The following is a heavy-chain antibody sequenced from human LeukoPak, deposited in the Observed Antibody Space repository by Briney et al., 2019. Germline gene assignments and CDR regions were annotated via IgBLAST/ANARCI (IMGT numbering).Heavy chain of an antibody. V-gene: IGHV4-4*07. CDR1: GGSISSYY. CDR2: IYTSGST. CDR3: ARDQLHSSRWSDAFDI. Sequence: PSETLSLTCTVSGGSISSYYWSWIRQSAGKGLEWIGRIYTSGSTNYNPSLKSRVTMSVDTSKNQFSLKLSSVTAADTAVYYCARDQLHSSRWSDAFDIWRQGTMVTVSS. J-gene: IGHJ3*02. D-gene: IGHD6-19*01.